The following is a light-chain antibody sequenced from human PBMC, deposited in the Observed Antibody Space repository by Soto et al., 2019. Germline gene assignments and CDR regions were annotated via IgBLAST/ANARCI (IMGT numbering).Light chain of an antibody. CDR1: SSDFGDSTY. Sequence: QSALTQPASMSGSPGQSITVSCTGTSSDFGDSTYVSWYQQHPGKAPRLIIYDVNNRPSGVAARFSASRSGNTASLTISGLQAEDEADYYCTSYTRSGLIVFGTGTKLTVL. J-gene: IGLJ1*01. CDR2: DVN. CDR3: TSYTRSGLIV. V-gene: IGLV2-14*01.